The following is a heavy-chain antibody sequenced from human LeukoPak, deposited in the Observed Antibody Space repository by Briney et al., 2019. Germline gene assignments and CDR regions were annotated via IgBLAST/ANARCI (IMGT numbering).Heavy chain of an antibody. J-gene: IGHJ6*02. CDR3: ARERVTTGDYYYFYGMDV. CDR1: GFTFSSYA. D-gene: IGHD4-17*01. CDR2: ISSSSSYI. V-gene: IGHV3-21*01. Sequence: PGGSLRLSCAASGFTFSSYAMNWVRQAPGKGLEWVSSISSSSSYIYYADSVKGRFTISRDNAKISLYLQMNSLRAEDTAVYYCARERVTTGDYYYFYGMDVWGQGTTVTVSS.